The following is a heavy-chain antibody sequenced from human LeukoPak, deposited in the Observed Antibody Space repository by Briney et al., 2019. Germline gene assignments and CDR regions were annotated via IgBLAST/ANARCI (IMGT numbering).Heavy chain of an antibody. D-gene: IGHD2-2*01. CDR3: ARDYCSSTSCLFDY. Sequence: ASVKVSCRASGYTFTGYHIHWVRQAPGQGLEWMGRINPNSGDTNYAQDFQGRVTMTRDTSINTAYMELSRLRSDDTAVYYCARDYCSSTSCLFDYWGQGTLVTVSS. CDR2: INPNSGDT. J-gene: IGHJ4*02. V-gene: IGHV1-2*06. CDR1: GYTFTGYH.